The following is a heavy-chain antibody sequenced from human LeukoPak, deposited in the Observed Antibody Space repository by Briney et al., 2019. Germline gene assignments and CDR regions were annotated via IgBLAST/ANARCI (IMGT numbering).Heavy chain of an antibody. CDR3: ARMQVRGVITYYFDY. V-gene: IGHV1-69*05. J-gene: IGHJ4*02. CDR2: IIPIFGTA. D-gene: IGHD3-10*01. CDR1: GGTFSSYA. Sequence: GASVKVSCKASGGTFSSYAISWVRQAPGQGLEWMGGIIPIFGTANYAQKFQGRVTITTDESRSTAYMELSSLRSEDTAVYYCARMQVRGVITYYFDYWGQGTLVTVSS.